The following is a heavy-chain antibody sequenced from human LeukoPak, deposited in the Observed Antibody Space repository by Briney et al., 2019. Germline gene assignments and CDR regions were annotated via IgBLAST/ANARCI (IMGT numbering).Heavy chain of an antibody. V-gene: IGHV3-7*01. Sequence: PGGSLRLSCAASGFTFSNYWMAWVRQAPGKGLEWVANIDQDGSEKESVDSVEGRFTISRDNAKNSLYLQMSNLRAEDTAVYYCARWRGAQSEFEYWGQGTLVTVSS. CDR2: IDQDGSEK. D-gene: IGHD3-3*01. CDR3: ARWRGAQSEFEY. CDR1: GFTFSNYW. J-gene: IGHJ4*02.